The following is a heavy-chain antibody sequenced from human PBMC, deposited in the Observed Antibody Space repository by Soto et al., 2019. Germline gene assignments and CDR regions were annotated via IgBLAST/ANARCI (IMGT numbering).Heavy chain of an antibody. Sequence: GGSLRLSCTASGFTFSDYAIGWGSQPPGTGLEWVSVMSAGGSTYYADSVKGRFTVSRANSKNTLYLQMNSLRAEDTAVYYCANVPIWCSSTSCYTEGFDYWGQGTLVTVSS. CDR3: ANVPIWCSSTSCYTEGFDY. CDR1: GFTFSDYA. CDR2: MSAGGST. V-gene: IGHV3-23*01. J-gene: IGHJ4*02. D-gene: IGHD2-2*02.